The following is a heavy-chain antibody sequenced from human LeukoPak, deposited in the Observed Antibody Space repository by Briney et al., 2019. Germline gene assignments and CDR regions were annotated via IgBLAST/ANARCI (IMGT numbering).Heavy chain of an antibody. J-gene: IGHJ4*02. CDR1: GYTFTSYG. V-gene: IGHV1-18*01. CDR3: ARGDYDILTGSLDY. D-gene: IGHD3-9*01. Sequence: ASVKVSCKASGYTFTSYGISWVRQAPGQGLEWMGWISAYNGNTNYAQKLQGRVTMTTDTSTSTAYMELSSLRSEDTAVYYCARGDYDILTGSLDYWGQGTLVTVSS. CDR2: ISAYNGNT.